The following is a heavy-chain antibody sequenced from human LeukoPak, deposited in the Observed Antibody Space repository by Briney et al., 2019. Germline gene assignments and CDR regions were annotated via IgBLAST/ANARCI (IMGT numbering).Heavy chain of an antibody. J-gene: IGHJ3*02. Sequence: ASVKVSCKASGYTFTSYAMNWVRQAPGQGLEWMGWINTNTGNPTYAQGFTGRFVFSLDTSISTAYLQISSLKAEDTAVYYCAGDDSSGYYSLGDAFDICGQGTIVTVSS. CDR1: GYTFTSYA. CDR3: AGDDSSGYYSLGDAFDI. V-gene: IGHV7-4-1*02. CDR2: INTNTGNP. D-gene: IGHD3-22*01.